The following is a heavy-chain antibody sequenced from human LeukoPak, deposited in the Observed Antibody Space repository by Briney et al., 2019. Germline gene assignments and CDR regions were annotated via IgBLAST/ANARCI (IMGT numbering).Heavy chain of an antibody. CDR2: ISGSGGST. D-gene: IGHD3-22*01. CDR3: AKVFLLQGLYYFDSSGQTNY. V-gene: IGHV3-23*01. J-gene: IGHJ4*02. CDR1: GFTFSSYA. Sequence: GGSLRLSCAASGFTFSSYAMSWVRQAPGKGLEWVSAISGSGGSTYYADSVKGRFTISRDNSKNTLYLQMNSLRAEDTAVYYCAKVFLLQGLYYFDSSGQTNYWGQGTLLTVSS.